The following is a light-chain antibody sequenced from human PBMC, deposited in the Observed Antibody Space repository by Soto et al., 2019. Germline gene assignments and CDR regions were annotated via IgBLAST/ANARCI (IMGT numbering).Light chain of an antibody. CDR1: RGNVGNNA. V-gene: IGLV1-36*01. Sequence: QSVLTQPPSVSEAPRQRVTISCSGSRGNVGNNAVNWYQQLPGKAPKLLIYYDDLLPSGVSDRFSGSKSGTSASLAISGLQSEDEADYYCAVWDDSLNGVVFGGGTKLTVL. CDR3: AVWDDSLNGVV. CDR2: YDD. J-gene: IGLJ3*02.